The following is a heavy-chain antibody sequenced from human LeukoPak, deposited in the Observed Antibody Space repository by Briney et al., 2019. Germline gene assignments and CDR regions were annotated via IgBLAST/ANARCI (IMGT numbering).Heavy chain of an antibody. CDR3: VKEQGSGYYRTADY. D-gene: IGHD3-10*01. V-gene: IGHV3-30*18. CDR2: ITYDGITT. Sequence: GTSLRLSCVASGFTLSSCSMHWVRQAPGKGLEWVAVITYDGITTYSDDSVKGRFTISRDTSKSTLHLQMNNLRPEDTAVYFCVKEQGSGYYRTADYWGQGTLVTVSS. CDR1: GFTLSSCS. J-gene: IGHJ4*02.